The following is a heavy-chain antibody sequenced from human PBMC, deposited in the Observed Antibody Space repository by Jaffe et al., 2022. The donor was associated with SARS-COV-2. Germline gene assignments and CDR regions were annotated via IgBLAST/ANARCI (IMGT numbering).Heavy chain of an antibody. D-gene: IGHD2-15*01. CDR1: GGTISSAGTC. CDR2: ACYTGDT. V-gene: IGHV4-31*03. J-gene: IGHJ5*01. Sequence: QVQLQESGPGLVKPSQTLSLTCTVSGGTISSAGTCWTWIRQHPRRGLEWIGYACYTGDTYYNPSLKSRLTISVDTSKNQFSLKVTSMTAADTAVYLCARAPSKAADWFDSWGRGILVTVSS. CDR3: ARAPSKAADWFDS.